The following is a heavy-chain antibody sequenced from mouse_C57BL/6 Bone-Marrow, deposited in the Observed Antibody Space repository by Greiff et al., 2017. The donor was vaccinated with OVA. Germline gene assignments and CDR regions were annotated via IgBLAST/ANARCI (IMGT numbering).Heavy chain of an antibody. V-gene: IGHV2-3*01. CDR1: GFSFTSYG. D-gene: IGHD2-5*01. Sequence: QVQLKESGPGLVAPSQSLSITCTVSGFSFTSYGVSWVRQPPGKGLEWLGVIWGDGSTNYHSAPISNLSLSKDNPQSQVFFKLNIQQNDDTAEYYGAEPYSNYVGWYFDVWGTGTTVTVSS. CDR2: IWGDGST. J-gene: IGHJ1*03. CDR3: AEPYSNYVGWYFDV.